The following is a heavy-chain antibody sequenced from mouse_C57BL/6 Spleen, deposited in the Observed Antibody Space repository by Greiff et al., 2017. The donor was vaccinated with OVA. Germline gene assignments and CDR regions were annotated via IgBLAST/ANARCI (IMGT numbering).Heavy chain of an antibody. CDR3: AIGITTVVAPYYAMDY. CDR2: IHPSDSDT. J-gene: IGHJ4*01. D-gene: IGHD1-1*01. CDR1: GYTFTSYW. Sequence: QVQLQQPGAELVKPGASVKVSCKASGYTFTSYWMHWVKQRPGQGLEWIGRIHPSDSDTNYNQKFKGKATLTVDKSSSTAYMQLSSLTSEDSAVYYCAIGITTVVAPYYAMDYWGQGTSVTVSS. V-gene: IGHV1-74*01.